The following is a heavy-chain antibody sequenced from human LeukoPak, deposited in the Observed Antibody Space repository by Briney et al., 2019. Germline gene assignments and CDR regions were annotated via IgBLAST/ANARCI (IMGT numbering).Heavy chain of an antibody. CDR2: INTNTGNP. J-gene: IGHJ4*02. Sequence: ASVKVSCKASGGTFSSYAISWVRQAPGQGLEWMGWINTNTGNPTYAQGFTGRFVFSLDTSVSTAYLQISSLRAEDTAVYYCARGDDSSSWYNGYYFDYWGQGTLVTVSS. CDR3: ARGDDSSSWYNGYYFDY. CDR1: GGTFSSYA. V-gene: IGHV7-4-1*02. D-gene: IGHD6-13*01.